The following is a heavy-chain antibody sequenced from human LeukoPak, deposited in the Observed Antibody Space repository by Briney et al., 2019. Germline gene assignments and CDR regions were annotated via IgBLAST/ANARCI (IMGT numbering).Heavy chain of an antibody. J-gene: IGHJ5*02. Sequence: PSQTLSLTCTVSGGSISSDIYYWSWIRQPAGKGLKWIERSYTSGSTNYNPSLKSRVTISVDTSKNQFSLKLSSVTAADTAVYYCAGTRSYCSGGSCYNWFDPWGQGTLVIVSS. D-gene: IGHD2-15*01. CDR3: AGTRSYCSGGSCYNWFDP. CDR1: GGSISSDIYY. V-gene: IGHV4-61*02. CDR2: SYTSGST.